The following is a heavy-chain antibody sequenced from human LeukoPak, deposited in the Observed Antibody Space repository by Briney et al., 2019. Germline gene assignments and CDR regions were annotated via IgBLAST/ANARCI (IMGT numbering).Heavy chain of an antibody. CDR1: GVSISNNY. J-gene: IGHJ4*02. CDR2: IYISGIT. D-gene: IGHD3-10*01. V-gene: IGHV4-4*07. Sequence: SETLSLTCTISGVSISNNYWSWIRQPAGKGLEWIGRIYISGITNYNPSLKSRVTISVDTSKNQFSLKLSSVTAADTAVYYCARAGDYYGSGSYYNVWGQGTLVTVSS. CDR3: ARAGDYYGSGSYYNV.